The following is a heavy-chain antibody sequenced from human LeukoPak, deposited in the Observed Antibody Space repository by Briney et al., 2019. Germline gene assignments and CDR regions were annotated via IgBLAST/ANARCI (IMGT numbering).Heavy chain of an antibody. CDR1: GYSFTGYY. D-gene: IGHD3-22*01. J-gene: IGHJ4*02. CDR2: INPNSGGA. CDR3: ATANRLTRDSSGYYPDS. Sequence: ASVKVSCKASGYSFTGYYLHWVRQAPGQGLEWMGRINPNSGGAKYAQKFQDRITMTEDTSTDTAYMELSSLRSEGTAIYYCATANRLTRDSSGYYPDSWGQGTLVTVSS. V-gene: IGHV1-2*02.